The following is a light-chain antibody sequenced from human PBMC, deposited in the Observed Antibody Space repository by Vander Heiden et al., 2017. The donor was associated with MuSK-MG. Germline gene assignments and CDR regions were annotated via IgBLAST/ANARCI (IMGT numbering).Light chain of an antibody. V-gene: IGKV1-39*01. CDR1: QSISSY. CDR3: QQRDSTPHT. J-gene: IGKJ4*01. Sequence: DIQMTQSPSSLSASVGDRVTITCRASQSISSYLNWYQQKPGKAPKLLIYAASSLQSGVPSRFSGSGSGTDFTLTISRLQPEDFATYYCQQRDSTPHTFGGRTKVDIK. CDR2: AAS.